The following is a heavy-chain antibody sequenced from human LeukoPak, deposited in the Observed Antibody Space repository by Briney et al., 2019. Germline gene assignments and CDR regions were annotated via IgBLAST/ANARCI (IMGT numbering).Heavy chain of an antibody. CDR1: GFTFSSYG. CDR2: ISYDGSNK. V-gene: IGHV3-30*03. Sequence: GGSLRLSCAASGFTFSSYGMHWVRQAPGKGLEWVAVISYDGSNKYYTDSVKGRFTISRDNSKNTLYLQMNSLRTEDTAVYYCARRSRDGWYFDYWGQGTLVTVSS. CDR3: ARRSRDGWYFDY. J-gene: IGHJ4*02. D-gene: IGHD5-24*01.